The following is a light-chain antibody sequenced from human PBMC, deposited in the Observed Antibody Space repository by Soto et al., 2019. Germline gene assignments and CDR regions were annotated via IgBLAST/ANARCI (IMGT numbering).Light chain of an antibody. CDR1: QSISSW. CDR2: DAS. V-gene: IGKV1-5*01. CDR3: QQYNTYPGT. J-gene: IGKJ2*02. Sequence: DIQMTQSPSTLSASVGDRVTITCRASQSISSWLAWYQQRPGKAPNLLIYDASSLESGVPTRFSGSGSGTEFTLTIGSLQPDDFATYYCQQYNTYPGTFGQGTKLEIK.